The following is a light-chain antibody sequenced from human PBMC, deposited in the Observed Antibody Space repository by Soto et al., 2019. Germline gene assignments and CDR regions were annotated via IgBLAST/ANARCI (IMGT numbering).Light chain of an antibody. Sequence: EIVMTQSPATLSVSPGGRATLSCRAGQSVSILLAWYQQKPGQSPRLLIYGASSRATGIPARFSGSGSGTEFTLTISSLQSEDFAVYYCQQYNNWPFITFGQGTRLEIK. CDR3: QQYNNWPFIT. CDR1: QSVSIL. J-gene: IGKJ5*01. CDR2: GAS. V-gene: IGKV3-15*01.